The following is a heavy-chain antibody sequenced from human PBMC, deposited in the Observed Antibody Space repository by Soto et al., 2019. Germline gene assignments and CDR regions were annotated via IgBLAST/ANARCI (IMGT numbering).Heavy chain of an antibody. CDR1: GFTFSGDA. Sequence: GGSLRLSCAASGFTFSGDAMNWVRQAPGKGLEWVSSISTTSTYMYYADSVKGRFTISRDNANNPLHLQMNSLRAEDTAVYYCTRDYVMDVWGQGTTVTVSS. D-gene: IGHD3-10*02. CDR3: TRDYVMDV. J-gene: IGHJ6*02. V-gene: IGHV3-21*01. CDR2: ISTTSTYM.